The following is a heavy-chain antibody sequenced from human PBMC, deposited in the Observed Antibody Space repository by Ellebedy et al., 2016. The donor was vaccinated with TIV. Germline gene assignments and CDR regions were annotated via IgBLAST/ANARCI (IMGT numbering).Heavy chain of an antibody. CDR1: RFTFSSSA. Sequence: GESLKISRAASRFTFSSSAMSWVRQAPGKGLEWVSAISSISGSTYYADSVKGRFTISRDDSKGTLYLQMNSLRAEDTAVYYCAKWGWIGYYDYWGHGTLVTVSS. CDR2: ISSISGST. D-gene: IGHD3-3*01. V-gene: IGHV3-23*01. CDR3: AKWGWIGYYDY. J-gene: IGHJ4*01.